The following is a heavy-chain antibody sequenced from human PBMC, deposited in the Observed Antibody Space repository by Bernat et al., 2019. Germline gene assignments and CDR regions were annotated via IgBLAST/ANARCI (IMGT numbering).Heavy chain of an antibody. CDR3: ARVTIQLWLLVWFDP. Sequence: QVQLVQSGAEVKKPGASVKVSCKASGYTFTSYYMHWVRQAPGQGLEWMGIINPSGGSTSYAQKFQGRVTMTRDTSTSTVYMELSSLRSEDTAVYYCARVTIQLWLLVWFDPWGQGTLVTVSS. V-gene: IGHV1-46*01. D-gene: IGHD5-18*01. CDR1: GYTFTSYY. CDR2: INPSGGST. J-gene: IGHJ5*02.